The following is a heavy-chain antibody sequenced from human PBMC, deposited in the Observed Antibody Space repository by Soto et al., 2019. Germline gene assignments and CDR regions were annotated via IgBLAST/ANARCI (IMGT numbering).Heavy chain of an antibody. CDR1: GFTFSSHS. D-gene: IGHD1-26*01. J-gene: IGHJ6*02. V-gene: IGHV3-21*01. Sequence: GGSLRLSCAASGFTFSSHSMNWVRQAPGKGLEWVSSISSSSSYIYYADSVKGRFTISRDNAKNSLYLQMNSLRAEDTAVYYCARGELESYYGMDVWGQGTTVTVSS. CDR3: ARGELESYYGMDV. CDR2: ISSSSSYI.